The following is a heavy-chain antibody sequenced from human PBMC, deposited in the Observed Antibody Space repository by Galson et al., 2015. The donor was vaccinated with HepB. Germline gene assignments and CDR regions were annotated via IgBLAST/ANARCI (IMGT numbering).Heavy chain of an antibody. J-gene: IGHJ4*02. Sequence: LRLSCAASGFTFSHYGMHWVRQAPGKGLEWVTVVSYDGNLDHYAESVKGRFTISRDNSRNTLYLQMNSLRAEDTAVYFCAKGYDSTGYYSFDYWGQGTLVTVSS. V-gene: IGHV3-30*18. CDR1: GFTFSHYG. CDR2: VSYDGNLD. D-gene: IGHD3-9*01. CDR3: AKGYDSTGYYSFDY.